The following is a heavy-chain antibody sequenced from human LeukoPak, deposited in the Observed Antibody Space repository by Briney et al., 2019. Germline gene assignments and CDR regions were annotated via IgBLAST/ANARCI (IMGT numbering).Heavy chain of an antibody. CDR1: GYTFTGYY. D-gene: IGHD1-26*01. J-gene: IGHJ4*02. Sequence: GASVKVSCKASGYTFTGYYMHWVLQAPGQGLEWMGRINPNSGGTNYAQKFQGRVTMTRDTSISTAYMELSRLRSDDTAVYYCAREKSGSYFYGYWGQGTLVTVSS. CDR2: INPNSGGT. CDR3: AREKSGSYFYGY. V-gene: IGHV1-2*06.